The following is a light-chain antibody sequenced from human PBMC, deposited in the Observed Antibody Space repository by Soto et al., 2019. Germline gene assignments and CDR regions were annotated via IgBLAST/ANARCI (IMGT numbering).Light chain of an antibody. CDR3: HQYGNSPWA. J-gene: IGKJ1*01. CDR1: QNIYNNY. Sequence: EIVLTQSPGTLSLSPGERATLSCRASQNIYNNYLAWYQQRPGQAPRVLIHAASSRATGIPDRFSGSGSGTDFTLTISTLEPDDSAVYYCHQYGNSPWALGQGTKVEIK. CDR2: AAS. V-gene: IGKV3-20*01.